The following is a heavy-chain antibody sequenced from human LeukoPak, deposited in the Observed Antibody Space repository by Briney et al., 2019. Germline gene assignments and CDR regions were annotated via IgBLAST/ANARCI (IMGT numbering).Heavy chain of an antibody. D-gene: IGHD3-22*01. Sequence: GGSLRLSCAASGFTFSSYAMSWVRQAPGKGLEWVSAISGSGGSTYYADSVKGRFTISRDNSKNTLYLQMNSLRAEDTAVYYCAKDMIVAGREAYYFDYWGQGTLVTVSS. CDR1: GFTFSSYA. J-gene: IGHJ4*02. CDR3: AKDMIVAGREAYYFDY. CDR2: ISGSGGST. V-gene: IGHV3-23*01.